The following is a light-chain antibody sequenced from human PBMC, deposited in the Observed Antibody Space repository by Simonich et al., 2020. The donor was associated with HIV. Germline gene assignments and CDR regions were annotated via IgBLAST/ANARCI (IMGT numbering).Light chain of an antibody. CDR1: QSVSSN. J-gene: IGKJ3*01. CDR2: GAS. CDR3: QQYNNWPSPFT. Sequence: ENVLTQSPATLSVSPGERATLSCRASQSVSSNLAWYQQKPGQAPRLLIYGASARATGIPARFSGSGFGTEFTLTITSMQSEDFAVYYCQQYNNWPSPFTFGPGTKVDIK. V-gene: IGKV3-15*01.